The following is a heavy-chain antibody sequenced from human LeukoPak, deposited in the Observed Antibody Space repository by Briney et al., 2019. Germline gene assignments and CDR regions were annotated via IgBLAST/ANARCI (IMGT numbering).Heavy chain of an antibody. CDR3: ARHSSIAARFYYYYYYMDV. CDR1: GGSFSGYY. D-gene: IGHD6-6*01. Sequence: SETLSLTCAVYGGSFSGYYWSWIRQPPGKGPEWIGEINHSGSTNYNPSLKSRVTISVDTSKNQFSLKLSSVTAADTAVYYCARHSSIAARFYYYYYYMDVWGKGTTVTVSS. V-gene: IGHV4-34*01. CDR2: INHSGST. J-gene: IGHJ6*03.